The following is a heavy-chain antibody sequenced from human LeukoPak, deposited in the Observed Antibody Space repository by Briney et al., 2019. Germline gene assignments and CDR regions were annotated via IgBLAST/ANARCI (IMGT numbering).Heavy chain of an antibody. D-gene: IGHD2-2*01. Sequence: SQTLSLTCTVSGGSISSGGYYWSWIRQPPGKGLEWIGYIYHSGSTYYNPSLKSRVTISVDRSKNQFSLKLSSVTTADTAVYYCAREGSSTTPGAFDIWGQGTMVTVSS. CDR2: IYHSGST. J-gene: IGHJ3*02. CDR3: AREGSSTTPGAFDI. V-gene: IGHV4-30-2*01. CDR1: GGSISSGGYY.